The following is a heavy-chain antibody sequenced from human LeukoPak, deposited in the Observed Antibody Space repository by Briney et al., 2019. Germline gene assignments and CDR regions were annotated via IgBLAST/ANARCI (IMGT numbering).Heavy chain of an antibody. Sequence: GTLSLTCAVSGGSISNSNWWSWVRQAPGKGLECVSYISSSRSTISYADSVKGRFTISRDNAKNSLYLQMNSLRVEDTAVYYCARDEYCSGGRCYYYGMDVWGQGTTVTVAS. V-gene: IGHV3-48*01. D-gene: IGHD2-15*01. CDR2: ISSSRSTI. J-gene: IGHJ6*02. CDR1: GGSISNSN. CDR3: ARDEYCSGGRCYYYGMDV.